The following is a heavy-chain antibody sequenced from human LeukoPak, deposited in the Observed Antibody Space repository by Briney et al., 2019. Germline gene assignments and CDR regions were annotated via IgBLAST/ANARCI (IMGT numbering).Heavy chain of an antibody. V-gene: IGHV4-39*01. D-gene: IGHD2-2*01. CDR2: IYYSGTT. CDR1: GGSISSRSYY. J-gene: IGHJ3*02. CDR3: ARPDIVVVPAAIDAFDI. Sequence: SETLSLTCTVSGGSISSRSYYWGWIRQPPGKGLEWIGSIYYSGTTYYNPSLKSRVTISVDTSKNQFSLKLSSVTAADTAVYYCARPDIVVVPAAIDAFDIWGQGTMVTVSS.